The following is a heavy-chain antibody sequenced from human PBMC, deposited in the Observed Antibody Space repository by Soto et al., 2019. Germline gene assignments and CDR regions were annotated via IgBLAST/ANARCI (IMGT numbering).Heavy chain of an antibody. D-gene: IGHD3-22*01. CDR2: ISTYNGNT. CDR3: ARGFYCDGSASSLYYFDY. V-gene: IGHV1-18*01. J-gene: IGHJ4*02. Sequence: QVHLVQSGPEVKKPGASVKVSCKASGYTFPNYAFTWVRQAPGQGLEWMGWISTYNGNTNYAQNFQGRVTMTTDTSTSAAYMELRSLRCDDTAVYYCARGFYCDGSASSLYYFDYWGQGTLVTVSS. CDR1: GYTFPNYA.